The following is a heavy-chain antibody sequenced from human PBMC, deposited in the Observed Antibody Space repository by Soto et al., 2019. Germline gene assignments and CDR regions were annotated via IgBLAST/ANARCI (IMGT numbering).Heavy chain of an antibody. V-gene: IGHV4-61*01. D-gene: IGHD6-6*01. CDR2: IYYSGST. J-gene: IGHJ6*02. CDR1: GGSVSSGSYY. CDR3: ASGYSSSSYYYYGMDV. Sequence: SLTCTVSGGSVSSGSYYWSWIRQPPGKGLEWIGYIYYSGSTNYNPSLKSRVTISVDTSKNQFSLKLSSVTAADTAVYYCASGYSSSSYYYYGMDVWGQGTTVTVSS.